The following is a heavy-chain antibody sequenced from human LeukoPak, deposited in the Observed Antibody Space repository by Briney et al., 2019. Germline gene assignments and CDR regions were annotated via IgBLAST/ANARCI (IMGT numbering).Heavy chain of an antibody. V-gene: IGHV4-34*01. CDR2: INHSGST. CDR3: ARVPPIYDFWSGNYFDY. J-gene: IGHJ4*02. D-gene: IGHD3-3*01. CDR1: GGSFSGYY. Sequence: SETLSLTCAVYGGSFSGYYWSWIRQPPGKGLEWIGEINHSGSTNYNPSLKSRVTTSVDTSKNQFSLKLSSVTAADTAVYYCARVPPIYDFWSGNYFDYWGQGTLVTVSS.